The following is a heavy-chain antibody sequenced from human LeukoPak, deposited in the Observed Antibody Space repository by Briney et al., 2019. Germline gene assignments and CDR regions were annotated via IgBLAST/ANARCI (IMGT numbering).Heavy chain of an antibody. CDR1: GFTFNTYW. CDR3: ATDGVGFDY. Sequence: PGGSPRLSCAASGFTFNTYWMSWVRQAPGKGLEWVASIKQDGSETNYVDSVKGRFTIPRDNAKNTVSLQLNTLRVEDTAVYYCATDGVGFDYWGQGTLVTVSS. CDR2: IKQDGSET. J-gene: IGHJ4*02. V-gene: IGHV3-7*01. D-gene: IGHD1-26*01.